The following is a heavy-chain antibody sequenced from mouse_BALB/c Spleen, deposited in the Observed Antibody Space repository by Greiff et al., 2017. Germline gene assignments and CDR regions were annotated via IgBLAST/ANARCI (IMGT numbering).Heavy chain of an antibody. D-gene: IGHD1-1*01. J-gene: IGHJ1*01. Sequence: DVKLVESGGGLVKPGGSLKLSCAASGFTFSDYYMYWVRQTPEKRLEWVATISDGGSYTYYPDSVKGRFTISRDNAKNNLYLQMSSLKSEDTAMYYCARDRVPYYYGSRYFDVWGAGTTVTVAS. CDR3: ARDRVPYYYGSRYFDV. CDR1: GFTFSDYY. CDR2: ISDGGSYT. V-gene: IGHV5-4*02.